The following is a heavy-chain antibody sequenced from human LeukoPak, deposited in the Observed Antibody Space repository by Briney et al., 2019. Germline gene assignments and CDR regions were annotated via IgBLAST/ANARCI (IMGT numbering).Heavy chain of an antibody. Sequence: SETLSLTCSVSGGYISSYYWSWIRQPPGEGLEWIGYVYYSGNTNYNPSLKSRVSISVDTSKNQFFLKMRSVTAADAAVYYCARRIVVVTADPNYFYFYMVVWGKGTTVTVSS. V-gene: IGHV4-59*01. CDR3: ARRIVVVTADPNYFYFYMVV. D-gene: IGHD2-21*02. CDR2: VYYSGNT. CDR1: GGYISSYY. J-gene: IGHJ6*03.